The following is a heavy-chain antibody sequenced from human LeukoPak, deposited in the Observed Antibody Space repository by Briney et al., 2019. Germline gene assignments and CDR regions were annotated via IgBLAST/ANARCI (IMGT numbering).Heavy chain of an antibody. D-gene: IGHD5-18*01. J-gene: IGHJ2*01. CDR2: IIPIFGIA. V-gene: IGHV1-69*04. Sequence: ASVKVSCKASGGTFSSYAISWVRQAPGQGLEWMGRIIPIFGIANYAQKFQGRVMITADKSTSTAYMELSSLRSEDTAAYYCARDVDTAMVKSYWYFDLWGRGTLVTVSS. CDR3: ARDVDTAMVKSYWYFDL. CDR1: GGTFSSYA.